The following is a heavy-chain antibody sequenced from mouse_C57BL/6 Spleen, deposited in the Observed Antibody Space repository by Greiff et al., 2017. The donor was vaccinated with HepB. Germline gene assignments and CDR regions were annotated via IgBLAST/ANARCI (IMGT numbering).Heavy chain of an antibody. CDR2: IWGGGST. CDR3: AKRRGNYGYYAMDY. CDR1: GFSLTSYG. J-gene: IGHJ4*01. D-gene: IGHD2-1*01. V-gene: IGHV2-9*01. Sequence: VHLVESGPGLVAPSQSLSITCTVSGFSLTSYGVDWVRQAPGKGLEWLGVIWGGGSTNYNSALMSRLSISKDNTKSQVFLKMNRLQTDDTAMYYCAKRRGNYGYYAMDYWGQGTSVTVSS.